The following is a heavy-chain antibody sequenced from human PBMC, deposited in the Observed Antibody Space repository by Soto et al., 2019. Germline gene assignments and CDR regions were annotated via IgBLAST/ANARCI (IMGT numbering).Heavy chain of an antibody. D-gene: IGHD1-20*01. Sequence: SETLSLTCTVSGGSIISYYWSWIRQPPGKGLEWIGYIYYSGSTNYNPSLKSRVTISVDTSKNQFSLKLSSVTAADTAVYYCARDFPPXYNWNDDPPFXYWGQGTLVXVSS. CDR1: GGSIISYY. CDR2: IYYSGST. V-gene: IGHV4-59*01. CDR3: ARDFPPXYNWNDDPPFXY. J-gene: IGHJ4*02.